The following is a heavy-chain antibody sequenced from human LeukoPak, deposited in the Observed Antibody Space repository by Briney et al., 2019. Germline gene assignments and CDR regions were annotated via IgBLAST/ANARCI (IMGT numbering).Heavy chain of an antibody. CDR3: ARGRGARSSRWYNWFDP. CDR1: GASVSGFY. CDR2: INHSGST. D-gene: IGHD6-13*01. V-gene: IGHV4-34*01. J-gene: IGHJ5*02. Sequence: SETLSLTCTVSGASVSGFYWSWIRQPPGKGLEWIGEINHSGSTNYNPSLKSRVTISIDTSKNQFSLEMSSVTAADTAVYYCARGRGARSSRWYNWFDPWGQGTLVTVSS.